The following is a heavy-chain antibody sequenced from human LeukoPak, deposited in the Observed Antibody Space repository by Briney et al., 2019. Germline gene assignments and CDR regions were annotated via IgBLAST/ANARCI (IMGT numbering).Heavy chain of an antibody. CDR3: AKYRSGGYWASAMFYFDK. D-gene: IGHD3-10*01. V-gene: IGHV3-23*01. CDR1: GLTFSSYS. Sequence: GGSLRLSCVASGLTFSSYSLTWVRQAPGKGLEWVSSISAGGGGAYYADSVRGRFIITRDDSKNTVYLQMNSLRAEDTAIYSCAKYRSGGYWASAMFYFDKWGQGILVTVSS. CDR2: ISAGGGGA. J-gene: IGHJ4*02.